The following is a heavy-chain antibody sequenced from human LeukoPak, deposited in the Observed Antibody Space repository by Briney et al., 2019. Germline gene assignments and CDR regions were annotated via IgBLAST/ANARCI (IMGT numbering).Heavy chain of an antibody. V-gene: IGHV3-53*01. CDR3: ARRAGGYSHPYDY. D-gene: IGHD4-23*01. Sequence: GGSLRLSCAVSGFTVSGNYMSWVRQAPGKGLEWVSLIYSGGTTYYADSVKGRFTISRDNPKNTLYLQMNSLRAEDTAVYYCARRAGGYSHPYDYWGQGILVTVSS. CDR2: IYSGGTT. J-gene: IGHJ4*02. CDR1: GFTVSGNY.